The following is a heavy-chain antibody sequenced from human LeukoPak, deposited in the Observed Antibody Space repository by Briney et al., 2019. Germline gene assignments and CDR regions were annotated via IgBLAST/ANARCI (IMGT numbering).Heavy chain of an antibody. J-gene: IGHJ4*02. Sequence: GASVQVSCKASGYTFTDNYIHWVRQAPGQGLEWMGWINPHNGGTKYVQKFQGRVTMTSDTSITTAYMDLSRLRSDDTAVYYCARGGSSHWQLFCYWGQGTLVTVSS. D-gene: IGHD3-16*01. CDR2: INPHNGGT. V-gene: IGHV1-2*02. CDR1: GYTFTDNY. CDR3: ARGGSSHWQLFCY.